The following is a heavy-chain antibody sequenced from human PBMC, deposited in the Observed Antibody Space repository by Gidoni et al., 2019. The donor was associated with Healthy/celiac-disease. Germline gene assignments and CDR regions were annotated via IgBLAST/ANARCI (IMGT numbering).Heavy chain of an antibody. Sequence: EVQLVESGGGLIQPGGSLRLSCAASGFTVSSNYMSWVRQAPGKGLEWVSVIYSGGSTYYADSVKGRFTISRDNSKNTLYLQMNSLRAEDTAVYYCAKAEDSSGYYDAFDIWGQGTMVTVSS. J-gene: IGHJ3*02. V-gene: IGHV3-53*01. CDR3: AKAEDSSGYYDAFDI. D-gene: IGHD3-22*01. CDR1: GFTVSSNY. CDR2: IYSGGST.